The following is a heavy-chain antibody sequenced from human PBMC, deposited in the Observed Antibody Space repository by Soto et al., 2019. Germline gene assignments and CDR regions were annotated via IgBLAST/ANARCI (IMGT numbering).Heavy chain of an antibody. J-gene: IGHJ4*02. Sequence: SETLSLSCTVSGLSISSYHCSWIRQSPGKGLEWIGYTSNSAPTIYNPSLKSRVAISVDTSKNQFSLNLTSVTAADTAVYYCGPRGAVADPRGYWGQGTLVTVS. CDR3: GPRGAVADPRGY. CDR2: TSNSAPT. D-gene: IGHD6-19*01. V-gene: IGHV4-59*12. CDR1: GLSISSYH.